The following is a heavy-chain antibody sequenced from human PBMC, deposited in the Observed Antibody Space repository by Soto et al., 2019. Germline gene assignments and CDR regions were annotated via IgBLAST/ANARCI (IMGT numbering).Heavy chain of an antibody. Sequence: EVQLVESGGGLVQPGGSLKLSCAASGFTFSGSAMHWVRQASGKGLEWVGRIRNKINNYATAYSTSVKGRFTISRDDSKNTTYLQMNSLKTEDTAVDFCSNLAVAETWGHGTLVTVSS. CDR1: GFTFSGSA. CDR2: IRNKINNYAT. J-gene: IGHJ4*01. V-gene: IGHV3-73*02. D-gene: IGHD6-19*01. CDR3: SNLAVAET.